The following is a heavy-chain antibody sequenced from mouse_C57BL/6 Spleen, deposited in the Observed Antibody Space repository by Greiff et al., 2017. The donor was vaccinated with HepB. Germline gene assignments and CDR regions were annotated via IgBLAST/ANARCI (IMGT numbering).Heavy chain of an antibody. Sequence: EVQLQQSGPELVKPGASVKISCKASGYTFTDYYMNWVKQSHGKSLEWIGDINPNNGGTSYNQKFKGKATLTVDKSSSTAYMALRSLTSEDSAVYYGARLAQALCDYLGQGTTLTVSS. CDR3: ARLAQALCDY. V-gene: IGHV1-26*01. D-gene: IGHD3-2*02. CDR2: INPNNGGT. J-gene: IGHJ2*01. CDR1: GYTFTDYY.